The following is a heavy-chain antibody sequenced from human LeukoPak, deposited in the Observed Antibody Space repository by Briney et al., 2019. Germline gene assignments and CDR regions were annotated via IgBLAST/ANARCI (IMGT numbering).Heavy chain of an antibody. D-gene: IGHD4-17*01. CDR3: AREGDDYGDSPPDY. V-gene: IGHV1-18*01. CDR1: GYTFTSYG. CDR2: ISAYNGNT. J-gene: IGHJ4*02. Sequence: ASVTVSCKASGYTFTSYGISWVRQAPGQGLEWMGWISAYNGNTNYAQKLQGRVTMTTDTSTSTAYMELRSLRSDDTAVYYCAREGDDYGDSPPDYWGQGTLVTVSS.